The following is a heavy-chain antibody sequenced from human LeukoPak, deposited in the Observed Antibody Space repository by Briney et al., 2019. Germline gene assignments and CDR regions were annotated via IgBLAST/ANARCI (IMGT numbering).Heavy chain of an antibody. D-gene: IGHD3-10*01. CDR1: GYTFTSYA. V-gene: IGHV1-3*01. CDR2: INAGNGNT. J-gene: IGHJ5*02. Sequence: GASVKVSCKASGYTFTSYAMHWVRQAPGQRLEWMGWINAGNGNTKYSQKFQGRVTINRDTSASTAYMELSSLRSEDTAVYYCARVGWFRETPSIGWFDPWGQGTLVTVSS. CDR3: ARVGWFRETPSIGWFDP.